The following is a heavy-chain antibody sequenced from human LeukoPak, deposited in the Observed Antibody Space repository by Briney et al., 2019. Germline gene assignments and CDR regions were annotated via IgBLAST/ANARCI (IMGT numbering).Heavy chain of an antibody. J-gene: IGHJ5*02. V-gene: IGHV1-46*01. Sequence: ASVKVSCKASGYTFTGYYMHWVRQAPGQGLEWMGIINPSGGRTFYAQKFQGRVTMTRDISTTTDYMELSSLRSDDTAVYYCARDQSGQWELRSGWWFDPWGQGTLVTVSS. CDR1: GYTFTGYY. D-gene: IGHD1-26*01. CDR2: INPSGGRT. CDR3: ARDQSGQWELRSGWWFDP.